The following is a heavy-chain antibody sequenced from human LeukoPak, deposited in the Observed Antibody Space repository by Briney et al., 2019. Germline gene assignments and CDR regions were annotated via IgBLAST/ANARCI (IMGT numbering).Heavy chain of an antibody. J-gene: IGHJ1*01. D-gene: IGHD6-19*01. CDR1: GFTFSSYA. V-gene: IGHV3-30*14. CDR3: ARVDSGSACAS. CDR2: ISYDGSNK. Sequence: GGSLRLSCAASGFTFSSYAMHWVRQAPGKGLEWVAVISYDGSNKYYADSVKGRFTISRDISKNTLYLQMGSLRPEDMAVYYCARVDSGSACASWGQGILVTVSS.